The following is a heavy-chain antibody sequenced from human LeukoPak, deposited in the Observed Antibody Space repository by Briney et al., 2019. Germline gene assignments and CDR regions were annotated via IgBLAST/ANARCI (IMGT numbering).Heavy chain of an antibody. J-gene: IGHJ4*02. CDR2: IRPDGSGE. CDR3: ARSSNAAYFDY. V-gene: IGHV3-7*04. Sequence: GGSLRLSCAVSGFTFSNYWMSWVRQAPGKGLEWVANIRPDGSGEYYVDSVKGRFTIYRDNAKNSLYLQMNSLRVEDTAVYYCARSSNAAYFDYWGQGTLVTVSS. D-gene: IGHD1-1*01. CDR1: GFTFSNYW.